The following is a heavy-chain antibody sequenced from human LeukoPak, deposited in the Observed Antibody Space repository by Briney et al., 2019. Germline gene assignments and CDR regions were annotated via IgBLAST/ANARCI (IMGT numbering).Heavy chain of an antibody. CDR1: GYTLTELS. CDR3: ATLPFGRGGMYSSSWYGYYMDV. Sequence: ASVKVSCKVSGYTLTELSMHWVRQAPGKGLEWMGGFDPEDDETIYAQKFQGRVTMTEDTSTDTAYMELSSLRSEDTAVYYCATLPFGRGGMYSSSWYGYYMDVWGKGTTVTVSS. D-gene: IGHD6-13*01. V-gene: IGHV1-24*01. J-gene: IGHJ6*03. CDR2: FDPEDDET.